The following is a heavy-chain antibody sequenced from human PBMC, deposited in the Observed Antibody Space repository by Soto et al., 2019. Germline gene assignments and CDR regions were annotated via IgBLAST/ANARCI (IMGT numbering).Heavy chain of an antibody. J-gene: IGHJ6*02. CDR1: GVSVSTYIYY. CDR3: ARKIDKYYFYGLDV. V-gene: IGHV4-61*01. Sequence: QVQLQESGPGLVKPSETLSLTCSVSGVSVSTYIYYWTWIRQPPGKGLEWIGNVYYSGSTKNNPPLKRRVTLSVDTSKNQFSLKLTSVTAADTAVYYCARKIDKYYFYGLDVWGQGTTVTVS. CDR2: VYYSGST.